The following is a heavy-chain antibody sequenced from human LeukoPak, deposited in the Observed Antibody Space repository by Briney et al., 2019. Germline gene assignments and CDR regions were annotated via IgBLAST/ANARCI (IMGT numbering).Heavy chain of an antibody. CDR3: MVGATKEEVYYFDY. Sequence: ASVKVSCKVSGYTLTELSMHWVRQAPGKGLEWMAGFDPEDGETIYAQKFQGRVTMTEDTSTDTAYMELSSLRSEDTAVYYCMVGATKEEVYYFDYWGQGTLVTVSS. CDR2: FDPEDGET. J-gene: IGHJ4*02. D-gene: IGHD1-26*01. CDR1: GYTLTELS. V-gene: IGHV1-24*01.